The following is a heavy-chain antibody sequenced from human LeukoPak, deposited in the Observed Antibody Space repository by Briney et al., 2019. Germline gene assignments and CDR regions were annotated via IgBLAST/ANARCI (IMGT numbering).Heavy chain of an antibody. CDR1: GGSISSYY. J-gene: IGHJ4*02. D-gene: IGHD3-22*01. V-gene: IGHV4-59*01. CDR2: IYYSGST. CDR3: ARGKCDRSAYCPPDY. Sequence: PSETLSLTCAVSGGSISSYYWSWIRQPAGRGLEWIGDIYYSGSTNYNPSLKSRAIISADTSKNQFSLKLSSVTAADTAVYHCARGKCDRSAYCPPDYWGQGTLVTVSS.